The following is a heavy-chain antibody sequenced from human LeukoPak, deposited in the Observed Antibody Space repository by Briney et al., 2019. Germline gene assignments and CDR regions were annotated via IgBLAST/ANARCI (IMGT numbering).Heavy chain of an antibody. CDR1: GFTFSTYI. CDR3: ARHRTASDY. V-gene: IGHV3-21*01. CDR2: ITSSSSYI. Sequence: GGSLRLSCAASGFTFSTYIMTWVRQAPGKGLEWVSSITSSSSYIYYADSVKGRFTISRDNAKSSLYLQMNSLRAEDTALYYCARHRTASDYWGQGTLVTVSS. J-gene: IGHJ4*02. D-gene: IGHD3-16*02.